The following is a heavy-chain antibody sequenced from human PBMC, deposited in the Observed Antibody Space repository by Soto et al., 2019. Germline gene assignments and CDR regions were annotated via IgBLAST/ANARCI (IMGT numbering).Heavy chain of an antibody. CDR3: TREGSAPYYYYGMDA. Sequence: ASGKVSCKASGYTFTTYSCSWVRQAPGPGLEWLGWINTHNGNTNYAQNLQGRVIMTADTSTSTAYMELRSLRSDETALYYCTREGSAPYYYYGMDAWGQGTTVTVS. V-gene: IGHV1-18*01. CDR1: GYTFTTYS. D-gene: IGHD3-10*01. J-gene: IGHJ6*02. CDR2: INTHNGNT.